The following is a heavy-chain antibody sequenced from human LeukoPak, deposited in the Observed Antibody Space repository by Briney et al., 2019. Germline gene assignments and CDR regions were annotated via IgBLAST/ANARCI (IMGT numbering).Heavy chain of an antibody. CDR2: IWYDGSNK. V-gene: IGHV3-33*08. CDR3: ARGIAVAGGPDY. CDR1: GFTFSSYG. J-gene: IGHJ4*02. D-gene: IGHD6-19*01. Sequence: GGSLRPSCAASGFTFSSYGMHWVRQAPGKGLEWVAVIWYDGSNKYYADSVKGRFTISRDNSKNTLYLQMNSLRAEDTAVYYCARGIAVAGGPDYWGQGTLVTVSS.